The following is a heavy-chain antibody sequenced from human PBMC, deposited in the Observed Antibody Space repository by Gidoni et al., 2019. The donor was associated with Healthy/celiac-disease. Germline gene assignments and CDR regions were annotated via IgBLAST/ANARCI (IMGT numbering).Heavy chain of an antibody. J-gene: IGHJ4*02. CDR2: ISVSGGRT. D-gene: IGHD3-3*01. Sequence: EVQLLESGGGLVQPGGSLILSCAVSSLTFSTYAMSWVRQAPGKGVEWVSGISVSGGRTYYADSVKGRFAISRDNSKSTLDLHMNSLRAEDTAVYYCAKGVVNIDDWGQGILVTVSS. CDR3: AKGVVNIDD. V-gene: IGHV3-23*01. CDR1: SLTFSTYA.